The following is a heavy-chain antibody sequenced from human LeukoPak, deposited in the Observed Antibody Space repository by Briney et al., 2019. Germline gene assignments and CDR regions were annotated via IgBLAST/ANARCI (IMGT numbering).Heavy chain of an antibody. CDR2: IIALLGTA. J-gene: IGHJ6*02. CDR3: ARIRDGYNSYFFYGMDV. CDR1: GGTFSSYA. Sequence: ASVKVSCTASGGTFSSYAISWVRQAPGQGLEWMGGIIALLGTANYAQKFQGRLTITADESTSTAYMELSSLRSEDTAVYYCARIRDGYNSYFFYGMDVWGQGTTVTVSS. D-gene: IGHD5-24*01. V-gene: IGHV1-69*01.